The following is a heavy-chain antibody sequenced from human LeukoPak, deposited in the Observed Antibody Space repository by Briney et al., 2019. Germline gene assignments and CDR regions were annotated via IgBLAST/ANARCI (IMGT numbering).Heavy chain of an antibody. CDR3: ARQNFYRYCRSASCYRPYYYYYMDV. Sequence: SETLSLTCAVYGGSFSGYYWSWIRQPPGKGLEWIGEINHSGSTNYNPSLRSRVTISLDTSKNQFSLKLSSVTAADTAIYYCARQNFYRYCRSASCYRPYYYYYMDVWGKGTTVTISS. D-gene: IGHD2-2*01. CDR2: INHSGST. V-gene: IGHV4-34*01. J-gene: IGHJ6*03. CDR1: GGSFSGYY.